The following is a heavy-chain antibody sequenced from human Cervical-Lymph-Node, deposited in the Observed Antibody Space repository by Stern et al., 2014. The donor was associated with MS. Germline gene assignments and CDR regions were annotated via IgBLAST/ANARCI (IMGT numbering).Heavy chain of an antibody. D-gene: IGHD4-17*01. CDR2: IYPGDSDT. CDR1: GYSFTANW. CDR3: ARDYGDYAFDY. V-gene: IGHV5-51*01. J-gene: IGHJ4*02. Sequence: VQLGQSGAEVKKPGESLKISCKGSGYSFTANWIAWVRQMPGKGLEGMGIIYPGDSDTRYSQSFQGQVTISADKSISTAYLQWSSLKASDTAMYYCARDYGDYAFDYWGQGTLVTVSS.